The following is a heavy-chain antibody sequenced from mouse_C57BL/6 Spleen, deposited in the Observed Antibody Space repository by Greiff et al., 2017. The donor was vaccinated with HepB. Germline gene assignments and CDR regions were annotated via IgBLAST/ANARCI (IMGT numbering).Heavy chain of an antibody. J-gene: IGHJ3*01. V-gene: IGHV1-7*01. Sequence: QVQLKQSGAELAKPGASVKLSCKASGYTFTSYWMHWVKQRPGQGLEWIGYINPSSGYTKYNQKFKDKATLTADKSSSTAYMQLSSLTSEDSAVYYCASSLRWFAYWGQGTLVTVSA. D-gene: IGHD1-2*01. CDR2: INPSSGYT. CDR1: GYTFTSYW. CDR3: ASSLRWFAY.